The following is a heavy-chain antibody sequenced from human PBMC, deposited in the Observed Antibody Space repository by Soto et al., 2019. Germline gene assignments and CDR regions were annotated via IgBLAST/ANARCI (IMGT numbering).Heavy chain of an antibody. CDR1: GFTFSSYA. CDR2: ISYDGSNK. J-gene: IGHJ6*02. CDR3: ARGDEVSGTYGMDV. V-gene: IGHV3-30-3*01. Sequence: QVQLVESGGGVVQPGRSLRLSCAASGFTFSSYAMHWVRQAPGKGLEWVAVISYDGSNKYYADSVKGRFTISRDNSKNTLYLQMNSLRAEDTAVYYCARGDEVSGTYGMDVWGQGTTVTVSS. D-gene: IGHD1-7*01.